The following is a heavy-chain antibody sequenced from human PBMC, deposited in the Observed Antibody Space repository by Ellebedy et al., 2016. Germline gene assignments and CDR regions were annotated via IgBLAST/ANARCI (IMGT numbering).Heavy chain of an antibody. J-gene: IGHJ4*02. CDR3: ARRGYSNSYYFDY. CDR2: IYPGDSDT. V-gene: IGHV5-51*01. Sequence: GESLKISXKGSGYSFTKYWIGWVRQMPGKGLEWMGIIYPGDSDTRYNPSFQGQVTISADKSISTAYLQWSSLKASDTAMYYCARRGYSNSYYFDYWGQGTLVTVSS. D-gene: IGHD5-18*01. CDR1: GYSFTKYW.